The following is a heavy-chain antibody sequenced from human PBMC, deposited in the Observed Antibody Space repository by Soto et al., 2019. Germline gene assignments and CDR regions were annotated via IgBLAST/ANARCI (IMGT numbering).Heavy chain of an antibody. D-gene: IGHD1-26*01. J-gene: IGHJ4*02. CDR1: GFTVSNAW. CDR2: IKSNAHGGTT. CDR3: ITRWGY. Sequence: GGSLRLSCAASGFTVSNAWMSWVRRAPGKGLEWVGRIKSNAHGGTTDYAAPVKGRFTIARDDSKNTLDLKMNSLKIEDTAMYYCITRWGYWGQGTRVTVSS. V-gene: IGHV3-15*01.